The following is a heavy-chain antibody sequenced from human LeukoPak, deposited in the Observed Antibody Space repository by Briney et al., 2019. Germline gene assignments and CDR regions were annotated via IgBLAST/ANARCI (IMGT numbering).Heavy chain of an antibody. CDR1: GFTTSVYL. CDR2: TNNDGSDT. D-gene: IGHD4-17*01. J-gene: IGHJ4*02. Sequence: PGGSLRLSCAASGFTTSVYLMHWGRQAPGKGLVWVSGTNNDGSDTYYADSVKGRFTISRDNAKNTLDLQMNSLRVEDTAVYYCGPLDYGDWGQGTLVTVSS. CDR3: GPLDYGD. V-gene: IGHV3-74*01.